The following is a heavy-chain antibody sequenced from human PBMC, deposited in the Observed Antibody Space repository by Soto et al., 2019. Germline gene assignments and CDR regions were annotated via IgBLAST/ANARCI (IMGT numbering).Heavy chain of an antibody. V-gene: IGHV3-21*06. CDR2: ISSTTNYI. J-gene: IGHJ4*02. CDR1: GFTFTRYS. Sequence: GGSLRLSCAASGFTFTRYSMKWVRQAPGKGLEWVSSISSTTNYIYYGDSMKGRFTISRDNAKNSLYLEMNSLRAEDTAVYYCARESEDLTSNFDYWGQGTLVTVYS. CDR3: ARESEDLTSNFDY.